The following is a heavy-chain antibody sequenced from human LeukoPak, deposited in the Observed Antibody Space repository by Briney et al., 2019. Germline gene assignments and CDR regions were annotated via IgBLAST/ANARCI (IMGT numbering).Heavy chain of an antibody. CDR3: NYYYYGMDV. J-gene: IGHJ6*02. CDR1: GGSFSGYY. V-gene: IGHV4-34*01. CDR2: INHSGST. Sequence: PSETLSLTCAVYGGSFSGYYWSWIRQPPGKGLEWIGEINHSGSTNYNPSLKSRATISVDTSKNQFSLKLSSVTAADTAVYYCNYYYYGMDVWGQGTTVTVSS.